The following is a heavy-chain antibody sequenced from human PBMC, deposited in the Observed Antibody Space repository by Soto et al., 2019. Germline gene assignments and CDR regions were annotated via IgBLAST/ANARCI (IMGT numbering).Heavy chain of an antibody. J-gene: IGHJ4*02. D-gene: IGHD6-13*01. CDR3: ARDRSRSWTFDY. CDR2: ISDNGDDK. Sequence: GGSLRLSCAASGFTFSSFGLHWVRQAPGKGLEWVTVISDNGDDKYYTDSVKGRFTISRDNSKNMVYLQMNSLRAEDTAVYYCARDRSRSWTFDYWGQGTLVTVSS. CDR1: GFTFSSFG. V-gene: IGHV3-30*03.